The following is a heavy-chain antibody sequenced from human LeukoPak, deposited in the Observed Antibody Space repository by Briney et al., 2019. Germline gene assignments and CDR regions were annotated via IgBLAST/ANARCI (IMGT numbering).Heavy chain of an antibody. CDR1: GGSMSSYY. J-gene: IGHJ4*02. Sequence: PSETLSLTCTVSGGSMSSYYWTWIRQPPGKGLEWIGYLFYSGSTHYNPSLKRRVTMSVDTSKNQFSLKLSSVTAADTAVYYCARLVRVTYILDYWGQGSLVTVSS. V-gene: IGHV4-59*08. CDR3: ARLVRVTYILDY. CDR2: LFYSGST. D-gene: IGHD2-21*02.